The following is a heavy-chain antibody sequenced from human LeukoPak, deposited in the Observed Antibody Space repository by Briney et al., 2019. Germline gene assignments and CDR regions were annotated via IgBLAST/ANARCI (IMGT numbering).Heavy chain of an antibody. CDR3: ATHNGNWNYNLDV. Sequence: GESLKISCKGSGYNFINNWIAWVRQMPGKGLEWMGIIYPSDSDTRYSPSFQGQVTTSADKSISTAYLQWSSLKASDTAMYCCATHNGNWNYNLDVWGQGTTVTVSS. CDR2: IYPSDSDT. D-gene: IGHD1-7*01. V-gene: IGHV5-51*01. J-gene: IGHJ6*02. CDR1: GYNFINNW.